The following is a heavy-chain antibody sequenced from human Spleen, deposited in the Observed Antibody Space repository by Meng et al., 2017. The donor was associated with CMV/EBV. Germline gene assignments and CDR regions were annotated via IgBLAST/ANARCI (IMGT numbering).Heavy chain of an antibody. CDR2: ISSSSSYI. V-gene: IGHV3-21*01. J-gene: IGHJ3*02. CDR1: GFNVRSRY. CDR3: ARVEALGAFDI. D-gene: IGHD2-15*01. Sequence: GGSLRLSCAASGFNVRSRYMTWVRQAPGKGLEWVSSISSSSSYIYYADSVKGRFTISRDNAKNSLYLQMNSLRAEDTAVYYCARVEALGAFDIWGQGTMVTVSS.